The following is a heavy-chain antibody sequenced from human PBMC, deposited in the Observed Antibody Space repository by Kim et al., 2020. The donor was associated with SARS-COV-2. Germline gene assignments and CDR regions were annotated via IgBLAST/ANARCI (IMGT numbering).Heavy chain of an antibody. D-gene: IGHD5-18*01. V-gene: IGHV1-18*01. CDR1: GYTFTSYG. CDR3: ARDSGYSYGSFGYYYGMDV. Sequence: ASVKVSCKASGYTFTSYGISWVRQAPGQGLEWMGWISAYNGKTHYAQKLQGRVTMTTDTSTSTAYMELRSLSTDDTAVYYCARDSGYSYGSFGYYYGMDVWGQGTPGTASS. J-gene: IGHJ6*02. CDR2: ISAYNGKT.